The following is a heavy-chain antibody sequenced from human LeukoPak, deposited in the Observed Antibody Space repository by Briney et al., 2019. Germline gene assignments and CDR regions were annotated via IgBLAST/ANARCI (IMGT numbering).Heavy chain of an antibody. V-gene: IGHV1-2*02. CDR2: INPNSGGT. D-gene: IGHD7-27*01. Sequence: GASVKVSCKASEFSFTDYYIHWVRQAPGQRLEWMGWINPNSGGTKYAQQFQGRVIMTRDTSIRTFYMELSRLTSDDTAVYYCARGPRTGDFDYWGQGTLVTVSS. CDR1: EFSFTDYY. CDR3: ARGPRTGDFDY. J-gene: IGHJ4*02.